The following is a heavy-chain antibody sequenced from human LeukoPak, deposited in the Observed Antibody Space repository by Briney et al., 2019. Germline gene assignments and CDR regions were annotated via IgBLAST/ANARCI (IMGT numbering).Heavy chain of an antibody. V-gene: IGHV4-59*01. CDR3: ARHYCSGDNCYYFDY. D-gene: IGHD2-15*01. Sequence: SETLSLTCTVSGGSISSYYWSWIRQPPGEGLEWTGYIYYSGNTNYNPSLESRVTISVDTSKNQFSLKLSSVTAADTAVYYCARHYCSGDNCYYFDYWGQRALVTVSS. CDR1: GGSISSYY. J-gene: IGHJ4*02. CDR2: IYYSGNT.